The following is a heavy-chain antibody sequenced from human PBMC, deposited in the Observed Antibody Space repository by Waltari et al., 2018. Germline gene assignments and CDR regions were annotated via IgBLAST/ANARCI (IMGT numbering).Heavy chain of an antibody. Sequence: QVQLQESGPGLVKPSETLSLTCAVSGYSISSGYSWGLTRQPPGKGLEWIGSIYHSGSTYYNPSLKSRVTISVDTSKNQFSLKLSSVTAADTAVYYCATKQWLVRGWFDPWGQGTLVTVSS. V-gene: IGHV4-38-2*01. CDR1: GYSISSGYS. D-gene: IGHD6-19*01. CDR3: ATKQWLVRGWFDP. J-gene: IGHJ5*02. CDR2: IYHSGST.